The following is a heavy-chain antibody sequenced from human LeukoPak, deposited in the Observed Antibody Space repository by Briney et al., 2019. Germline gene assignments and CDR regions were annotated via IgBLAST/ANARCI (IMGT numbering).Heavy chain of an antibody. CDR2: INHSGST. Sequence: SETLSLTCAVYGGSFSGYYWSWIRQPPGKGLEWIGEINHSGSTNYNPSLKSRVTISVDTSENQFSLKLSSVTAADTAVYYCARDVSSWYPYYYYGMDVWGRGTTVTVSS. CDR3: ARDVSSWYPYYYYGMDV. J-gene: IGHJ6*02. CDR1: GGSFSGYY. V-gene: IGHV4-34*01. D-gene: IGHD6-13*01.